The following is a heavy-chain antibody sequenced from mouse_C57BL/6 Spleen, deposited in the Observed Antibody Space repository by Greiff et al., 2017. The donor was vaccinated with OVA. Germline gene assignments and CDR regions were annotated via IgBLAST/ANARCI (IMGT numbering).Heavy chain of an antibody. CDR1: GYSFTSYY. CDR2: IYPGSGNT. CDR3: ARITTVVFDY. J-gene: IGHJ2*01. V-gene: IGHV1-66*01. Sequence: QVQLQQSGPELVKPGASVKISCKASGYSFTSYYIHWVKQRPGQGLEWIGWIYPGSGNTKYNEKFKGKATLTADTSSSTAYMQLSSLTSEDSAVYYCARITTVVFDYWGQGTTLTVSS. D-gene: IGHD1-1*01.